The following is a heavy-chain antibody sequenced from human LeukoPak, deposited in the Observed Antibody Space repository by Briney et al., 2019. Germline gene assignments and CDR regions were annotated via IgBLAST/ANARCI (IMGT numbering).Heavy chain of an antibody. V-gene: IGHV3-21*01. CDR1: GFTFSSYS. Sequence: GGSLRLSCAASGFTFSSYSMNWVRQAPGEGLEWVSSISSSSSYIYYTDSLKGRFTISRDNAKNSLYLQMNTLRAEDTAVYYCGRSLVWWEGGCAFDIWGQGTMVTVSS. CDR2: ISSSSSYI. D-gene: IGHD1-26*01. J-gene: IGHJ3*02. CDR3: GRSLVWWEGGCAFDI.